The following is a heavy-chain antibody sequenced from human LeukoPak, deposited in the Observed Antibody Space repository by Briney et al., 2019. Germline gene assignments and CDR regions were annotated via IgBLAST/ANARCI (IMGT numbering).Heavy chain of an antibody. D-gene: IGHD6-13*01. CDR3: ARDHAAYSSSWYDFDY. CDR2: INPNSGGT. V-gene: IGHV1-2*02. Sequence: ASVTVSCKASVYTFTVYYMHWVRQAPGQGLEWMGWINPNSGGTNYAQKFQGRVTMTRDTSISTAYMELSRLRSDDTAVYYCARDHAAYSSSWYDFDYWGQGTLVTVSS. CDR1: VYTFTVYY. J-gene: IGHJ4*02.